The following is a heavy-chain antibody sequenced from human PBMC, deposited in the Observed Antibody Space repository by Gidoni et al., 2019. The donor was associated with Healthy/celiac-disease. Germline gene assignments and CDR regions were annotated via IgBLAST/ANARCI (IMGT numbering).Heavy chain of an antibody. CDR3: AAVPQGYCSGGSCYKFYYYYGMDV. J-gene: IGHJ6*02. CDR2: IVVGSGNT. Sequence: QMQLVQSGPEVKKPGTSVKVSCKASGFTFTSPAVQWVRQARGQRLEWIGWIVVGSGNTNYAQKFQERVTITRDMSTSTAYMELSSLRSEDTAVYYCAAVPQGYCSGGSCYKFYYYYGMDVWGQGTTVTVSS. CDR1: GFTFTSPA. D-gene: IGHD2-15*01. V-gene: IGHV1-58*01.